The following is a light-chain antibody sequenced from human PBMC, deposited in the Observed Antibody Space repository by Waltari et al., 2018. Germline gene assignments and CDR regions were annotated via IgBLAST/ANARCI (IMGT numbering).Light chain of an antibody. CDR1: SSDVGDSNY. Sequence: QSALTQPASVSGSPGQSITISCTGTSSDVGDSNYVSWYQQHPGKAPRLMIYDVTKRPSGVSNRFSGSKSGNTASLTISGLQAEDEADYYCSSYTISSTLVVFGGGTKLTVL. J-gene: IGLJ2*01. V-gene: IGLV2-14*01. CDR3: SSYTISSTLVV. CDR2: DVT.